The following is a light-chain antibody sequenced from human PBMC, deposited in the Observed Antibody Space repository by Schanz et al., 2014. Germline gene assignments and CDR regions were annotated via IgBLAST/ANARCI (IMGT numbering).Light chain of an antibody. V-gene: IGKV3-15*01. CDR1: QSVGSN. J-gene: IGKJ3*01. Sequence: EIVMTQSPATLSVSPGERATLSCRASQSVGSNLAWYQQKPGQAPRLLIYAASTRATGIPARFSGSGSGTDFTLTISRLEPEDFAVYYCQQRSNWSFTFGPGTKVDIK. CDR2: AAS. CDR3: QQRSNWSFT.